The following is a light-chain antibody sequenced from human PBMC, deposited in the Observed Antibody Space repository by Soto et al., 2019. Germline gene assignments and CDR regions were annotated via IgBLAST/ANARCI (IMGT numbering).Light chain of an antibody. CDR2: RNN. CDR1: SSNIGSNY. Sequence: QSVLTQPPSASGTPGQRVTISFFGSSSNIGSNYVYWYQQLPGTAPKLPIYRNNQRPSGVPDRFSGSKSGTSASLAISGLRSEDEADYYCAAWDDSLSGPVFGGGTQLTVL. V-gene: IGLV1-47*01. CDR3: AAWDDSLSGPV. J-gene: IGLJ7*01.